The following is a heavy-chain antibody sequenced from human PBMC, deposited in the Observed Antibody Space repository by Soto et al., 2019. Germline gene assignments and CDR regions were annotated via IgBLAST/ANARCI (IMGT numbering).Heavy chain of an antibody. V-gene: IGHV3-72*01. CDR3: ARVCRYDFWSGPDY. CDR1: GFTFSDHY. J-gene: IGHJ4*02. CDR2: TRNKANSYTT. Sequence: LRLSCVASGFTFSDHYMDWVRQAPGKGLEWVGRTRNKANSYTTEYAASVKGRFTISRDDSKNSLYLQINSLKTEDTALYYCARVCRYDFWSGPDYWGQGTLVTVSS. D-gene: IGHD3-3*01.